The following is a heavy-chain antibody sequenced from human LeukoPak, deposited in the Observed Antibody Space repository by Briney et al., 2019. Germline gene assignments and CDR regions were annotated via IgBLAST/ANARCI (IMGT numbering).Heavy chain of an antibody. Sequence: GGSLRLSCAASGFTFSMSWMTWVRQAPGKGLEWVSYISSSSSTIYYADSVKGRFTISRDNAKNSLYLQMNSLRAEDTAVYYCARDRGYYYMDVWGKGTTVTVSS. V-gene: IGHV3-48*01. CDR2: ISSSSSTI. CDR3: ARDRGYYYMDV. J-gene: IGHJ6*03. CDR1: GFTFSMSW. D-gene: IGHD3-10*01.